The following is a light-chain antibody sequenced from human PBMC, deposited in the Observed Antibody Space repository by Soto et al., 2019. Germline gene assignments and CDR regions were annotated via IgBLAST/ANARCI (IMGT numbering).Light chain of an antibody. V-gene: IGLV1-40*01. Sequence: QSVLTQPPSVSGAPGQRVTISCTGSSSSIGAGFDVHWYQQLPGAAPKLLIYGNNYRASRVPDRFSGSKSGTSASLAINGLQAEDEADYYCQSYDSSLTGSKVFGTGTKVTVL. CDR3: QSYDSSLTGSKV. CDR2: GNN. CDR1: SSSIGAGFD. J-gene: IGLJ1*01.